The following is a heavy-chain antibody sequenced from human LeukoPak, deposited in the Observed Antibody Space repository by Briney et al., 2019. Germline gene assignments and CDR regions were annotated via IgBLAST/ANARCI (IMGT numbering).Heavy chain of an antibody. Sequence: GGSLRLSCAASGFTFSSFAMTWVRQAPGKGLEWVSGFDGNGPNTYYADSVKGRWSISRDNSRNTLYLEMNSLRPEDTAIYYCAKPRTTGLGWAQFDYWGQGSLVTVSS. CDR2: FDGNGPNT. D-gene: IGHD2-8*02. J-gene: IGHJ4*02. V-gene: IGHV3-23*01. CDR3: AKPRTTGLGWAQFDY. CDR1: GFTFSSFA.